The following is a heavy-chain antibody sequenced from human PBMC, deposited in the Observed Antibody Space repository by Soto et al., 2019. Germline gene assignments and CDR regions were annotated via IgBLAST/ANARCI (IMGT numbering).Heavy chain of an antibody. J-gene: IGHJ4*02. CDR3: ARDTGNSFDY. CDR1: GYTFNTYF. V-gene: IGHV1-18*01. CDR2: ISPHNGNT. Sequence: HVQLVQSGGELKKPGASVKVSCNTSGYTFNTYFITWVRQAPGQGLEWMGWISPHNGNTNYAEKFQGRVTMTADTITKTAYMELRNLRLDDTAGYYCARDTGNSFDYWGQVAPVTVSS.